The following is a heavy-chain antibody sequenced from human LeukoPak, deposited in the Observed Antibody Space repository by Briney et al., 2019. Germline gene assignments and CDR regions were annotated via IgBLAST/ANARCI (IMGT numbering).Heavy chain of an antibody. V-gene: IGHV1-2*02. CDR1: GYTFTGYY. D-gene: IGHD6-19*01. CDR3: ARVKTAVAGTFPFDY. Sequence: GASVKVSCKASGYTFTGYYMHWVRQAPGQGLEWMGWINPNSGGTNYAQKFQGRVTMTRDTSISTAYMELSRLRSDDTAVYYCARVKTAVAGTFPFDYWGQGTLVTVSS. J-gene: IGHJ4*02. CDR2: INPNSGGT.